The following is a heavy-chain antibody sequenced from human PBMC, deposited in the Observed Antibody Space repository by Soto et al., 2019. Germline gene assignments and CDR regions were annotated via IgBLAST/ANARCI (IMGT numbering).Heavy chain of an antibody. J-gene: IGHJ5*02. V-gene: IGHV1-18*01. Sequence: ASVKVSCKAQGYIFTKYGIGWVRQAPGHGLEWMGLINVYNGDRKVAQKFQDKVSMTTDTATDTAYMELKSLRSGDTAVYYCARLQLGGDRMLNWFDPWGQGTLVTVSS. CDR2: INVYNGDR. CDR1: GYIFTKYG. D-gene: IGHD2-21*02. CDR3: ARLQLGGDRMLNWFDP.